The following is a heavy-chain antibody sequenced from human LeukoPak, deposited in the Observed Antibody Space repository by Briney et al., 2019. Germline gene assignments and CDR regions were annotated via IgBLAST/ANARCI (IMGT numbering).Heavy chain of an antibody. D-gene: IGHD1-26*01. J-gene: IGHJ5*02. Sequence: PSETLSLTYTVSGGSISSYYWSWIRQPPGKGLEWIGYIYTSGSTNYNPSLKSRVTISVDTSKNQFSLKLSSVTAADTAVYYCARLAVQWELRDNWFDPWGQGTLVTVSS. V-gene: IGHV4-4*09. CDR1: GGSISSYY. CDR3: ARLAVQWELRDNWFDP. CDR2: IYTSGST.